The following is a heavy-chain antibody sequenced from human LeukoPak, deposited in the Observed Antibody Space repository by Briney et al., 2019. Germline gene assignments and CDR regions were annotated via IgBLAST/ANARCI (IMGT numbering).Heavy chain of an antibody. Sequence: GGSLRLSCAASGFTFSSYSMNWVRQAPGKGLEWVSSISSSSSYIYYADSVKGRFTISRDSAKNSLYLQMNSLRAEDTAVYYCASGPPELLWIDYWGQETLVTVSS. CDR1: GFTFSSYS. J-gene: IGHJ4*02. CDR2: ISSSSSYI. CDR3: ASGPPELLWIDY. V-gene: IGHV3-21*01. D-gene: IGHD1-26*01.